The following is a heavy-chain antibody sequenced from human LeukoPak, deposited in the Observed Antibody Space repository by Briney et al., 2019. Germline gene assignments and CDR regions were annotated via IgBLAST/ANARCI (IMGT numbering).Heavy chain of an antibody. CDR3: AKGAKRVVGATTHWIDP. CDR2: IKHSGST. V-gene: IGHV4-34*01. D-gene: IGHD1-26*01. CDR1: GGSFSGYY. Sequence: KASETLSLTCAVYGGSFSGYYWSWIRQPPGKGLEWIGEIKHSGSTNYNPSLKSRVTISVDTSKNQFSLKLSSVTAADTAVYYCAKGAKRVVGATTHWIDPWGQGTLVTVSS. J-gene: IGHJ5*02.